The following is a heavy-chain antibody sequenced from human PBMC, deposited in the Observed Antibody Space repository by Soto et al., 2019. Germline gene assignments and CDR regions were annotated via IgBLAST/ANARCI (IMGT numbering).Heavy chain of an antibody. CDR2: ITSGGTTV. J-gene: IGHJ4*02. CDR1: GFTFSSYS. V-gene: IGHV3-48*02. CDR3: ARGSSNWAYYFDF. D-gene: IGHD6-13*01. Sequence: EVHLVESGGGLVQPGGSLRLSCAASGFTFSSYSLNWVRQAPGKGLEWVSYITSGGTTVYYADSVRGRFTISRDNAKNSLYLQMNSLRDDDTAVYYCARGSSNWAYYFDFWGQGPLVTVSS.